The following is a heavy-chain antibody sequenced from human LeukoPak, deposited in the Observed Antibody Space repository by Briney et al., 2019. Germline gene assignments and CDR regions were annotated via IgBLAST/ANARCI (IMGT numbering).Heavy chain of an antibody. Sequence: GGSLRLSCAASGFTFSSYGMHWVRQAPGKGLEWVAFIRYDGSNTYSADFVKGRFTISRDNSKNTLYLQMNSLRAEDTAVYFFSKGHKVLTRRKTYKPLGPLGQGNPVTVSS. CDR2: IRYDGSNT. V-gene: IGHV3-30*02. CDR1: GFTFSSYG. J-gene: IGHJ5*02. CDR3: SKGHKVLTRRKTYKPLGP. D-gene: IGHD3-16*01.